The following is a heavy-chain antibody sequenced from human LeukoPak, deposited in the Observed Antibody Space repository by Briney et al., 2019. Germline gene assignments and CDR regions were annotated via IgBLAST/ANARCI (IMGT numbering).Heavy chain of an antibody. V-gene: IGHV3-53*01. D-gene: IGHD2-21*01. CDR2: IYTGGST. J-gene: IGHJ4*02. CDR3: AKAEGECYHSPID. Sequence: GGSLRLSCAASRFTARVEFISGVRQAPGKGLEWVSTIYTGGSTYYADSVRGRFSISRDNSKNTLYLQLNSLRVEDTAEYYIAKAEGECYHSPIDWGQGTLVIVSS. CDR1: RFTARVEF.